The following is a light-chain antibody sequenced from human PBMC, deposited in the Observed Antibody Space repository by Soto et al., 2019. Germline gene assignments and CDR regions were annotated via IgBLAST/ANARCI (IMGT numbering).Light chain of an antibody. J-gene: IGLJ1*01. V-gene: IGLV1-44*01. CDR1: SSNIGTSS. CDR2: TTN. CDR3: AAWDDSLNGHV. Sequence: QSVLTQPHSASGTPGQRVTISCSGSSSNIGTSSVHWFQQLPGTAPKPLISTTNQRPSGVPERFSGSKSGTSASLAISGLQSEDEADYCCAAWDDSLNGHVFGTGTKVTV.